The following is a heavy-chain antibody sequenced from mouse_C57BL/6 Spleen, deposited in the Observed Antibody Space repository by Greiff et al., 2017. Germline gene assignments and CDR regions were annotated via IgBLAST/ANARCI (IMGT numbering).Heavy chain of an antibody. V-gene: IGHV5-16*01. CDR2: INYDGSST. J-gene: IGHJ1*03. CDR1: GFTFSDYY. CDR3: ARDLDYYGTYWYFDV. Sequence: EVQVVESEGGLVQPGSSMKLSCTASGFTFSDYYMAWVRQVPEKGLEWVANINYDGSSTYYLDSLKSRFIISRDNAKNILYLQMSSLKSEDTATYYCARDLDYYGTYWYFDVWGTGTTVTVSS. D-gene: IGHD1-1*01.